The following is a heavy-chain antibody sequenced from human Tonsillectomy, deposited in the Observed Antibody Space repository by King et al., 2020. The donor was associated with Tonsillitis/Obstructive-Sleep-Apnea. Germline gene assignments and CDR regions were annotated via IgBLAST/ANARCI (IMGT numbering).Heavy chain of an antibody. CDR3: ARGSYYYVSSGLTFDI. Sequence: QLQESGSGLVKPSQTLSLTCAVSGGSISSGGYSWSWIRQPPGKGLEWIGYIYHSGSTYYNPSLKSRVTISVDRSKNQFSLKLSSVTAADTAVYYCARGSYYYVSSGLTFDIWGQGTMVTVSS. CDR2: IYHSGST. D-gene: IGHD3-22*01. J-gene: IGHJ3*02. V-gene: IGHV4-30-2*01. CDR1: GGSISSGGYS.